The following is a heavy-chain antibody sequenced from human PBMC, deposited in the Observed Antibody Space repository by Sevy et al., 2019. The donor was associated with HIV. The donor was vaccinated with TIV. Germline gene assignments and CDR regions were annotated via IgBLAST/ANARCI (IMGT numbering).Heavy chain of an antibody. Sequence: LGGSLRLSCVTSGFNFSAYTLNWVRQAPGKGLEWLSSIGRTGSDRYYADSVRDRFTISRENTRDSVYLQMNSLRAEETAVYCCVAGNDREYWGRGTPVTVSS. J-gene: IGHJ4*02. CDR2: IGRTGSDR. CDR1: GFNFSAYT. CDR3: VAGNDREY. V-gene: IGHV3-21*01.